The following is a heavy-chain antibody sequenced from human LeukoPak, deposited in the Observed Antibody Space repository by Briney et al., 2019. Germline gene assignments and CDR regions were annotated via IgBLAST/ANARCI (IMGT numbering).Heavy chain of an antibody. CDR2: IYPGDSDT. V-gene: IGHV5-51*01. J-gene: IGHJ6*02. CDR3: ARCGPYGSGSYEFENYYYYYGMDV. CDR1: GYSFTSYW. Sequence: GESLKISCKGSGYSFTSYWIGWVRQMPGKGLEWMGIIYPGDSDTRYSPSFQGQVTISADKSISTAYLQWSSLKASDTAMYYCARCGPYGSGSYEFENYYYYYGMDVWGQGTTVTVSS. D-gene: IGHD3-10*01.